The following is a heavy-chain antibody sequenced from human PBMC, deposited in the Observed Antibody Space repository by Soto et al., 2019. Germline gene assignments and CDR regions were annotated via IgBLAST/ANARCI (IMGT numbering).Heavy chain of an antibody. J-gene: IGHJ4*02. CDR2: ISYGGSNK. Sequence: GGSLRLSCAASGFTFITYGMHWVRQAPGMGLEWVALISYGGSNKYYADSVKGRFTISRDNSKNTLYLQMSSLRAEDTAVYYCAKSQGYNYGPFDYWGQGTLVTVSS. D-gene: IGHD5-18*01. CDR3: AKSQGYNYGPFDY. CDR1: GFTFITYG. V-gene: IGHV3-30*18.